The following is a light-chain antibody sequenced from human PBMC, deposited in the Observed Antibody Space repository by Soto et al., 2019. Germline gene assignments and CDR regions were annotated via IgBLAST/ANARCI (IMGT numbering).Light chain of an antibody. J-gene: IGKJ5*01. CDR3: QQSHSTLPIT. V-gene: IGKV1-39*01. CDR2: AAS. CDR1: QNVRGY. Sequence: DLQMTPSPSSLSAFVGDSVTITCRASQNVRGYLHWYQQKPGRAPKLLIYAASNLQIGVPFRFNGSGSGTEYSLSINSLQPDDSATYYCQQSHSTLPITFGQGTRVEI.